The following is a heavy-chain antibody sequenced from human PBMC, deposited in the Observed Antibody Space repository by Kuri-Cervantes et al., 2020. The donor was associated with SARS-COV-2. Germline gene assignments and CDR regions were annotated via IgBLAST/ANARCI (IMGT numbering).Heavy chain of an antibody. D-gene: IGHD2-2*01. J-gene: IGHJ6*02. CDR2: ISSNGGST. Sequence: GESLKISCSASGFTFSSYAMHWVRQAPGKGLEYVSAISSNGGSTYYADSVKGRFTISRDNAKNSLYLQMNSLRAEDTAVYYCARGGVVPAASDPYYYYGMDVWGQGTTVTVYS. CDR3: ARGGVVPAASDPYYYYGMDV. CDR1: GFTFSSYA. V-gene: IGHV3-64*04.